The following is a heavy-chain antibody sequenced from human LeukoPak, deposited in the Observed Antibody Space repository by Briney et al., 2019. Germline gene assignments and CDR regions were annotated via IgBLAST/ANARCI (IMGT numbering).Heavy chain of an antibody. CDR2: ISDDGSNK. CDR1: GLTFSSYA. V-gene: IGHV3-30-3*01. Sequence: PGGSLTLSCAASGLTFSSYAMHWARQAPGRGREWVAVISDDGSNKYYADCVKGRLTISRDNSKNTLYLQMNSLRAEDTAVYYCARELDDSSGYYWGQGTLVTVSS. CDR3: ARELDDSSGYY. J-gene: IGHJ4*02. D-gene: IGHD3-22*01.